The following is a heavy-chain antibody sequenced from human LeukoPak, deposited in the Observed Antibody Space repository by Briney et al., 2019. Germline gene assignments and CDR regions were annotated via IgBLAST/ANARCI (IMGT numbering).Heavy chain of an antibody. CDR1: GFSYSSYE. V-gene: IGHV3-48*03. CDR3: AIDRYCSTTSCSPTGLAY. J-gene: IGHJ4*02. D-gene: IGHD2-2*01. CDR2: IRYSRHSI. Sequence: PGGSLRLSCAASGFSYSSYEMNWVRHAPGKGLEWVLYIRYSRHSICYADSVKGRLAIARDNDKNSLYLRINRLRDEDTAVYYCAIDRYCSTTSCSPTGLAYWGQGSLVTVP.